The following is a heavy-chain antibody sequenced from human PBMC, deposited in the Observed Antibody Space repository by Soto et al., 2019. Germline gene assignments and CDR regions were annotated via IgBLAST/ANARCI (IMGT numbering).Heavy chain of an antibody. CDR1: GGSISSSNW. CDR3: ARLLREVYSSSSGKPDYYYGMDV. J-gene: IGHJ6*02. D-gene: IGHD6-6*01. CDR2: IYHSGST. V-gene: IGHV4-4*02. Sequence: SETLSLTCAVSGGSISSSNWWSWVRQPPGKGLEWIGEIYHSGSTNYNPSLKSRVTISVDKSKNQFSLKLSSVTAADTAVYYCARLLREVYSSSSGKPDYYYGMDVWGQGTTVTVAS.